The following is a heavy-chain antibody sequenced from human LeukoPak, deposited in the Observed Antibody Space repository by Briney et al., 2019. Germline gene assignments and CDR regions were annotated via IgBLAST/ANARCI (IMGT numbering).Heavy chain of an antibody. CDR3: ATRTPGAFDF. CDR2: ISDDGSNK. V-gene: IGHV3-30-3*01. CDR1: GFTFSNYA. Sequence: GSSLRLSCAASGFTFSNYAVHWVRQAPGKGLEWVALISDDGSNKYYTNSVKGRFTISRDNSKNTLYLQMNSLRAEDTAVYYCATRTPGAFDFWGQGTMVIVS. J-gene: IGHJ3*01.